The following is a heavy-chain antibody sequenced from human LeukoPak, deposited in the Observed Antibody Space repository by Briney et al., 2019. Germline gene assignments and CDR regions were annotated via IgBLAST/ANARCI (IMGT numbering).Heavy chain of an antibody. CDR3: AATMIVVHAAFDI. CDR1: GGSFSGYY. D-gene: IGHD3-22*01. J-gene: IGHJ3*02. CDR2: INHSGST. V-gene: IGHV4-34*01. Sequence: SETLSLTCAVYGGSFSGYYWSGIRQPPGKGLEWIGEINHSGSTNYNPSLKSRVTISVDTSKNQFSLKLSSVTAADTAVYYCAATMIVVHAAFDIWGQGTMVTVSS.